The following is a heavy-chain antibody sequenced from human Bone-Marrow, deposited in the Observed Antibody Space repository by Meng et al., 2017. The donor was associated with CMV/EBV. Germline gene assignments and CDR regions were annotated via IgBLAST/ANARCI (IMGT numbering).Heavy chain of an antibody. Sequence: GEYLKISCAASGFTFSSYSMNWVRQAPGKGLEWVSSISSSSSYIYYADSVKGRFTISRDNAKNSLYLQMNSLRAEDTAVYYCARDKYSSGWEVFRFDYWGQGTLVTVSS. CDR3: ARDKYSSGWEVFRFDY. CDR2: ISSSSSYI. D-gene: IGHD6-19*01. V-gene: IGHV3-21*01. CDR1: GFTFSSYS. J-gene: IGHJ4*02.